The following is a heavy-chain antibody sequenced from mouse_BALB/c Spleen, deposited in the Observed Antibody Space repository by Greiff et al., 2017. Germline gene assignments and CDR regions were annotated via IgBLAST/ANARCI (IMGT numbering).Heavy chain of an antibody. CDR3: ARSYYGSSWYFDV. J-gene: IGHJ1*01. CDR1: GFTFSSFG. Sequence: DVMLVESGGGLVQPGGSRKLSCAASGFTFSSFGMHWVRQAPEKGLEWVAYISSGSSTIYYADTVKGRFTISRDNPKNTLFLQMTSLRSEDTAMYYCARSYYGSSWYFDVWGAGTTVTVSS. D-gene: IGHD1-1*01. V-gene: IGHV5-17*02. CDR2: ISSGSSTI.